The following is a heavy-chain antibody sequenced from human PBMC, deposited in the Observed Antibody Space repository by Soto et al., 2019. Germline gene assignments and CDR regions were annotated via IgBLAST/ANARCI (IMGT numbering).Heavy chain of an antibody. D-gene: IGHD3-9*01. CDR2: ISYDGSNK. V-gene: IGHV3-30*18. J-gene: IGHJ6*03. Sequence: QVQLVESGGGVVQPGRSLRLSCAASGFTFSSYGMHWVRQAPGKGLEWVAVISYDGSNKYYADSVKGRFTISRDNSKNTLYLQMNNLRAEDTAVYYCAKDDFDGIYYYYMDVWGKGTTVTVSS. CDR1: GFTFSSYG. CDR3: AKDDFDGIYYYYMDV.